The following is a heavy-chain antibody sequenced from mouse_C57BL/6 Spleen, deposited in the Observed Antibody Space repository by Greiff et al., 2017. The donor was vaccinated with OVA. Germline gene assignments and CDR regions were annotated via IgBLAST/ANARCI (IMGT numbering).Heavy chain of an antibody. CDR3: AREEGSAYYFDY. D-gene: IGHD1-1*02. J-gene: IGHJ2*01. CDR1: GFTFSSYA. V-gene: IGHV5-4*01. Sequence: VQLVESGGGLVKPGGSLKLSCAASGFTFSSYAMSWVRQTPEKRLEWVATISDGGSYTYYPDNVKGRFTISRDNAKNNLYLQMSHLKSEDTAMYYCAREEGSAYYFDYWGQGTTLTVSS. CDR2: ISDGGSYT.